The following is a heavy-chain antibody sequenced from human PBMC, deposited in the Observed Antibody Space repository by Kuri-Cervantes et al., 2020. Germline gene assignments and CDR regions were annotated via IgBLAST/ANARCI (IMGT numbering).Heavy chain of an antibody. J-gene: IGHJ5*02. Sequence: ETLSLTCAASGFTFSSYDMHWVRQATGKGLEWVSAIGTAGDTYYPGSVKGRFTISRENAKNSLYLQMNSLRAEDTAVYYCAAGGGWTYGGKVEHWGQGTLVTVSS. V-gene: IGHV3-13*01. CDR2: IGTAGDT. D-gene: IGHD4-23*01. CDR3: AAGGGWTYGGKVEH. CDR1: GFTFSSYD.